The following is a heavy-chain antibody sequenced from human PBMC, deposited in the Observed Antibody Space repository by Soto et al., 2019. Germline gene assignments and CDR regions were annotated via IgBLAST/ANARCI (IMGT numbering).Heavy chain of an antibody. D-gene: IGHD3-22*01. CDR2: MYYSGST. V-gene: IGHV4-59*01. CDR3: GGKNYDSSGYFDY. J-gene: IGHJ4*02. CDR1: GGSISSYY. Sequence: SETLSLTCTVSGGSISSYYWSWIRQPPGKGLEWIGYMYYSGSTNYNPSLKSRVTISVDTSKNQFSLKLSSVTAADTAVYYCGGKNYDSSGYFDYWGQGTLVTVSS.